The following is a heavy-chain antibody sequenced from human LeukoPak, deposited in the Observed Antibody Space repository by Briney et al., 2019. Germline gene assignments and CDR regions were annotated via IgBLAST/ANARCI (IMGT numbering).Heavy chain of an antibody. CDR1: GYTLTELS. Sequence: VASVKVSCKVSGYTLTELSMHWVRQAPGKGLEWMGWISAYNGNTNYAQKLQGRVTMTTDTSTSTAYMELRSLRSDDTAVYYCARDGLWALVDCSGGSCYYYFDYWGQGTLVTVSS. J-gene: IGHJ4*02. V-gene: IGHV1-18*01. CDR2: ISAYNGNT. D-gene: IGHD2-15*01. CDR3: ARDGLWALVDCSGGSCYYYFDY.